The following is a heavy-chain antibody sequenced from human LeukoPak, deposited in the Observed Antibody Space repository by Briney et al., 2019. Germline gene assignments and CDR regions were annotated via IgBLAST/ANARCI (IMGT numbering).Heavy chain of an antibody. D-gene: IGHD5-18*01. V-gene: IGHV4-59*01. CDR3: ARERGRSYGSVPYYYYMDV. CDR2: IYYSGST. J-gene: IGHJ6*03. Sequence: SETLSLTCTVSGGSISSYYWSWIRQPPGKGLEWIGYIYYSGSTNYNPSLKSRVTISVDTSKNQFSLKLSSVTAADTAVYYCARERGRSYGSVPYYYYMDVWGKGTTVTVSS. CDR1: GGSISSYY.